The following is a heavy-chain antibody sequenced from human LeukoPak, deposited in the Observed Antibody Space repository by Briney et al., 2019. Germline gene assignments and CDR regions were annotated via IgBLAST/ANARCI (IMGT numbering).Heavy chain of an antibody. D-gene: IGHD4-17*01. J-gene: IGHJ6*03. CDR3: ARVYGDYSDYYHYMDV. V-gene: IGHV4-38-2*02. CDR1: GGSIRSYY. CDR2: IYHSGST. Sequence: SETLSLTCTVSGGSIRSYYWSWIRQPPGKGLEWIGSIYHSGSTYYNPSLKSRVTISVDTSKNQFSLKLSSVTAADTAVYYCARVYGDYSDYYHYMDVWGKGTTVTVSS.